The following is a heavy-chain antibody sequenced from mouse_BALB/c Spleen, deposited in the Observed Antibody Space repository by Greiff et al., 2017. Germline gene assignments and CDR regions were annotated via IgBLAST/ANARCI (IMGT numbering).Heavy chain of an antibody. D-gene: IGHD2-14*01. Sequence: VKLMESGAELARPGASVKLSCKASGYTFTSYWMQWVKQRPGQGLEWIGAIYPGDGDTRYTQKFKGKATLTADKSSSTAYMQLSSLASEDSAVYYCAKGGVRHAMDYWGQGTSVTVSS. J-gene: IGHJ4*01. V-gene: IGHV1-87*01. CDR1: GYTFTSYW. CDR2: IYPGDGDT. CDR3: AKGGVRHAMDY.